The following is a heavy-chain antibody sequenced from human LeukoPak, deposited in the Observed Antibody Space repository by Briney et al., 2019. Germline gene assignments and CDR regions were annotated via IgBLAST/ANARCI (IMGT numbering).Heavy chain of an antibody. CDR2: INPNSGGT. CDR1: GYTFTGYY. V-gene: IGHV1-2*02. Sequence: ASVKVSCKASGYTFTGYYMHWVRQAPGQGVEWMGWINPNSGGTNYAQKFQGRVTMTRDTSISTAYMELSRLRSDDTAVYYCQLGYCSSTSCSTDAFDIWGQGTMVTVSS. D-gene: IGHD2-2*01. J-gene: IGHJ3*02. CDR3: QLGYCSSTSCSTDAFDI.